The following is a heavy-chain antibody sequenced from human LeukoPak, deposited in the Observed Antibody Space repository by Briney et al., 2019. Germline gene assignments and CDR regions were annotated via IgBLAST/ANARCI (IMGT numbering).Heavy chain of an antibody. J-gene: IGHJ6*02. CDR2: IYYSGST. V-gene: IGHV4-59*01. CDR1: GGSISSYY. D-gene: IGHD2-2*02. CDR3: ARGWCTSCYRSGYYYGMDV. Sequence: PETLSLTCTVSGGSISSYYWSWIRQPPGKGLEWIGYIYYSGSTNYNPSLKSRVTISADTSKNQFSLKLSSVTAADTAVYYCARGWCTSCYRSGYYYGMDVWGQGTTVTVSS.